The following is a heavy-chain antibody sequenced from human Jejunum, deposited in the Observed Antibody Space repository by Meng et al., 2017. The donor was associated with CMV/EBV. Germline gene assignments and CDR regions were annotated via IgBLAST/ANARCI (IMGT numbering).Heavy chain of an antibody. J-gene: IGHJ3*02. CDR3: TKDTGVVPEAVHTFDI. V-gene: IGHV3-9*01. D-gene: IGHD2-2*01. CDR1: IFDNYA. Sequence: IFDNYAMHWVRQAPGKGLEWVSGIGWNSGSIIYADSVKGRFTISRDNAKNSLYLQMHSLSPEDTALYYCTKDTGVVPEAVHTFDIWGHGTRVTVSS. CDR2: IGWNSGSI.